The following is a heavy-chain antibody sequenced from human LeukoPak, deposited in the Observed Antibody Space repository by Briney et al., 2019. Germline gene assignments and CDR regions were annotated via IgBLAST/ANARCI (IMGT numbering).Heavy chain of an antibody. J-gene: IGHJ4*02. CDR3: AKAPAGHCSGAICYPLDS. CDR1: GFTFSTYA. Sequence: GGSLRLSSAASGFTFSTYAMSWIRQAPGQGLEWVSAISGSDPGTYNADSVRGRFTISRDNSRNMLFLQMNSLRADDTAVYYCAKAPAGHCSGAICYPLDSSGQGILVSVSS. CDR2: ISGSDPGT. V-gene: IGHV3-23*01. D-gene: IGHD2-15*01.